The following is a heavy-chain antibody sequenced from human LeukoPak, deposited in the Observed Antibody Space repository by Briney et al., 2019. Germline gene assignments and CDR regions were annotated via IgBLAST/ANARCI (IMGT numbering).Heavy chain of an antibody. CDR2: ISGSGGST. V-gene: IGHV3-23*01. J-gene: IGHJ1*01. Sequence: PGGSLRLSCAASGFPFSSYAMSWLRQAPGKGLAWVPAISGSGGSTYYADSVKGRFTISRDNSKNTLYLQMNSLRAEDTAVYYCAKDVVHDYGDYAEYFQHWGQGTLVTVSS. D-gene: IGHD4-17*01. CDR3: AKDVVHDYGDYAEYFQH. CDR1: GFPFSSYA.